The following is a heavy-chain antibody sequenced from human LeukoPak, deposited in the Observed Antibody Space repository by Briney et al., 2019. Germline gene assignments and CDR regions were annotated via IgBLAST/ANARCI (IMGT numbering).Heavy chain of an antibody. D-gene: IGHD5-24*01. J-gene: IGHJ3*02. Sequence: AASVKVSCKASGYTFTSYAISWVRQAPGQGLEWMGRIIPIFGTANYAQKFQGRVTITTDESTSTAYMELSSLRSEDTAVYYCASSEAEMATILYAFDIWGQGTMVTVSS. CDR1: GYTFTSYA. CDR3: ASSEAEMATILYAFDI. V-gene: IGHV1-69*05. CDR2: IIPIFGTA.